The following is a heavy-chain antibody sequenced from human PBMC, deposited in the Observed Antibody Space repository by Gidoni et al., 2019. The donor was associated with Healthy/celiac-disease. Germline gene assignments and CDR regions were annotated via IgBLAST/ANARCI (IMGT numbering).Heavy chain of an antibody. Sequence: VQLVESGGGLVKPGGSLRLSSAASGFTFSSYSMNWVRQAPGKGLEWVSSISSSSSYIYYADSVKGRFTISRDNAKNSLYLQMNSLRAEDTAVYYCARALLDAFDIWGQGTMVTVSS. J-gene: IGHJ3*02. CDR3: ARALLDAFDI. V-gene: IGHV3-21*01. CDR1: GFTFSSYS. D-gene: IGHD1-26*01. CDR2: ISSSSSYI.